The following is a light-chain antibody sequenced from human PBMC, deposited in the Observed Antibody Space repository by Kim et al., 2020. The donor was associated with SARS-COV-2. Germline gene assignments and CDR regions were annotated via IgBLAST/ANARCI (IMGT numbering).Light chain of an antibody. CDR1: SSDVGGYDY. CDR2: DVT. Sequence: QSVVTQPASVSGSPGQSITISCAGTSSDVGGYDYVSWYQQHPGKVPKLMIYDVTNRPSGVSNRFSGSKSGNTASLTISGLQAEDEADYYCSSYTSSSSRVFGGGTKLTVL. J-gene: IGLJ3*02. V-gene: IGLV2-14*03. CDR3: SSYTSSSSRV.